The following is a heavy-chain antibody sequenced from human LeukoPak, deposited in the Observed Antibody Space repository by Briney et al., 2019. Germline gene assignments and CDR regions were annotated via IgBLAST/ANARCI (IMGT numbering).Heavy chain of an antibody. CDR2: IIPIFGTA. J-gene: IGHJ4*02. CDR1: GGTFSSYA. Sequence: GASVKVSCKASGGTFSSYAISWVRQAPGQGLEWKGGIIPIFGTANYAQKFQGRVTITTDESTSTAYMELSSLRSEDTAVYYCARVGTGYFDYWGQGTLVTVSS. CDR3: ARVGTGYFDY. D-gene: IGHD3-10*01. V-gene: IGHV1-69*05.